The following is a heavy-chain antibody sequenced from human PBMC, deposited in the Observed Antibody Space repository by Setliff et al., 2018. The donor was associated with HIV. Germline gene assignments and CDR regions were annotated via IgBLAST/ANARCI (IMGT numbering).Heavy chain of an antibody. J-gene: IGHJ1*01. Sequence: TLSLTCAAYGGSFSAYYWSWIRQTPGKGLEWIGEINHSGGTNYNPSLKSRVTMSVDTSKNQFSLKLSSVTAADTAVFYCARGGYSYGFGRHRAYFQYWGQGTQVTVSS. CDR1: GGSFSAYY. D-gene: IGHD5-18*01. CDR3: ARGGYSYGFGRHRAYFQY. CDR2: INHSGGT. V-gene: IGHV4-34*01.